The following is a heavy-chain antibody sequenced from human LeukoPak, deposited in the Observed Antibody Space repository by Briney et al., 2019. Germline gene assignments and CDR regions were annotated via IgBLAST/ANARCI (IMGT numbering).Heavy chain of an antibody. J-gene: IGHJ4*02. D-gene: IGHD7-27*01. CDR2: VYRSGTT. Sequence: KPSETLSLTCVVSGYSTSSGYHWGWIRQPPGKGLEWIGSVYRSGTTYYDPSFKSRVTISVDTSKNQISLKVRSVTAADTAMYYCARENWVFDYWGQGILVTVSS. CDR3: ARENWVFDY. CDR1: GYSTSSGYH. V-gene: IGHV4-38-2*02.